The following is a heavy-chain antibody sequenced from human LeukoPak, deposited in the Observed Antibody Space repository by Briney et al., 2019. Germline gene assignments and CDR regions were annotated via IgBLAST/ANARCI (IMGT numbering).Heavy chain of an antibody. Sequence: GGSLRLSCTASGFSFTDYIMHWVRQAPGKGLEWVSSISGSGAYIYYADSVKGRFTISRDSAKNSLYLQMNSLRAEDTALYYCAKDMPRDGYDHDAFDIWGQGTMVTVSS. V-gene: IGHV3-21*04. CDR3: AKDMPRDGYDHDAFDI. CDR2: ISGSGAYI. CDR1: GFSFTDYI. J-gene: IGHJ3*02. D-gene: IGHD5-12*01.